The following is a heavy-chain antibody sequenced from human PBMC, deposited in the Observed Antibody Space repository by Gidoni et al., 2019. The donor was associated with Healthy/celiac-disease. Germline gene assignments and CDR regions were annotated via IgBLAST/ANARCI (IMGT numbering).Heavy chain of an antibody. D-gene: IGHD6-19*01. J-gene: IGHJ4*02. CDR1: GFTFSSYS. CDR3: ARDPSIAVAGTSFDY. V-gene: IGHV3-21*01. Sequence: ELQLVESGGGLVKPGGSLRLSCAASGFTFSSYSMNWVRQAPGKGLEWVSSISSSSSYIYYADSVKGRFTISRDNAKNSLYLQMNSLRAEDTAVYYCARDPSIAVAGTSFDYWGQGTLVTVSS. CDR2: ISSSSSYI.